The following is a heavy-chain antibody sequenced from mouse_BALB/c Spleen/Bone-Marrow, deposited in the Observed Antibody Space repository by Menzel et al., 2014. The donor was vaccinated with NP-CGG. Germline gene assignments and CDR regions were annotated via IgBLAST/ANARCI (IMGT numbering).Heavy chain of an antibody. V-gene: IGHV1-4*01. CDR2: INPSSGYT. J-gene: IGHJ2*01. CDR1: GYTFXSYT. CDR3: ARESLYGSNYY. Sequence: QVQLKESGAELARPGASVKMSCKASGYTFXSYTMHWVKQRPGQGLEWIGYINPSSGYTNYNQKFKDKATLTADKSSSTAYMQLSSLTSEDSAVCYCARESLYGSNYYWGQGTTLTVSS. D-gene: IGHD1-1*01.